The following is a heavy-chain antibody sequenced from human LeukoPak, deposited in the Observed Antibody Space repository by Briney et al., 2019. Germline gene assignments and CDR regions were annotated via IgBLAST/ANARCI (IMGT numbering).Heavy chain of an antibody. J-gene: IGHJ4*02. CDR2: INHSGST. CDR1: GGSFSGYY. V-gene: IGHV4-34*01. Sequence: SETLSLPCAVYGGSFSGYYWSWIRQPPGKGLEWIGEINHSGSTNYNPSLKSRVTISVDTSKNQFSLKLSSVTAADTAVYYCARATRTYYYGSGSYYNAANPPDYWGQGTLVTVSS. D-gene: IGHD3-10*01. CDR3: ARATRTYYYGSGSYYNAANPPDY.